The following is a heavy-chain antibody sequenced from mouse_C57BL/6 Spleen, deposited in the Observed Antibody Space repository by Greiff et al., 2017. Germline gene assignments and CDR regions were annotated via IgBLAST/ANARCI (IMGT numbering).Heavy chain of an antibody. CDR2: FYPGSGSI. V-gene: IGHV1-62-2*01. D-gene: IGHD1-1*01. CDR3: ARHEDPDYYGSSYGFAY. CDR1: GYTFTEYT. Sequence: LQESGAELVKPGASVKLSCKASGYTFTEYTIHWVKQRSGQGLEWIGWFYPGSGSIKYNEKFKDKATLTADKSSSTVYMELSRLTSEDSAVYFCARHEDPDYYGSSYGFAYWGQGTLVTVSA. J-gene: IGHJ3*01.